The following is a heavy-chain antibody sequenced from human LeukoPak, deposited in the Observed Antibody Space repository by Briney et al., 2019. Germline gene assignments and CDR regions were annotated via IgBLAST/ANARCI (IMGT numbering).Heavy chain of an antibody. CDR3: ASSSWSRSNWFDP. V-gene: IGHV3-66*02. Sequence: PGGSLRLSCAASGFTVNSNYMTWVRQAPGKGLEWVSVIHSGGSTSYADFVKGRFTISRDNSKNTLYLQMNSLRADDTAVYYCASSSWSRSNWFDPWGQGTLVTVSS. CDR2: IHSGGST. J-gene: IGHJ5*02. D-gene: IGHD6-13*01. CDR1: GFTVNSNY.